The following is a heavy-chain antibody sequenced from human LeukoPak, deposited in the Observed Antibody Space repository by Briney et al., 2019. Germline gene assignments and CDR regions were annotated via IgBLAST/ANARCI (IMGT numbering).Heavy chain of an antibody. CDR1: GGSFSGYY. CDR2: INHSGST. CDR3: AGPKYNWNDAFDY. D-gene: IGHD1-20*01. Sequence: SETLSLTCAVYGGSFSGYYWSWIRQPPGKGLEWFGEINHSGSTNYNPSLKSRVTISVDTSKNQFSLKLSSVTAADTAVYYCAGPKYNWNDAFDYWGQGTLVTVSS. V-gene: IGHV4-34*01. J-gene: IGHJ4*02.